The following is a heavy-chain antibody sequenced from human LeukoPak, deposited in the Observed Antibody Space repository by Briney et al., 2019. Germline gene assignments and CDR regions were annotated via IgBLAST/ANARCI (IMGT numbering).Heavy chain of an antibody. CDR2: IYYRGST. CDR3: ARARGYYYGSVSYYNNLYFDY. Sequence: SDPLSLLCTVCGGSIKSYYWRWLRQPPRKGLEWIGYIYYRGSTNYNPSLKSRVTISVHTSKIQFSLKLSSVTAADTAVYYFARARGYYYGSVSYYNNLYFDYWGEGTLVTVSS. D-gene: IGHD3-10*01. V-gene: IGHV4-59*07. J-gene: IGHJ4*02. CDR1: GGSIKSYY.